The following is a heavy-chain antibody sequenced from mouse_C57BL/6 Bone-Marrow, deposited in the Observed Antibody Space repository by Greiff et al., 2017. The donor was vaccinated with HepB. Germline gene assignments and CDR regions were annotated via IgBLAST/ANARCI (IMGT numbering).Heavy chain of an antibody. CDR1: GFTFSDYY. CDR3: ARQGWLLRYWYFDV. D-gene: IGHD2-3*01. CDR2: ISNGGGST. V-gene: IGHV5-12*01. J-gene: IGHJ1*03. Sequence: EVQGVESGGGLVQPGGSLKLSCAASGFTFSDYYMYWVRQTPEKRLEWVAYISNGGGSTYYPDTVKGRFTISRDNAKNTLYLQMSRLKSEDTAMYYCARQGWLLRYWYFDVWGTGTTVTVSS.